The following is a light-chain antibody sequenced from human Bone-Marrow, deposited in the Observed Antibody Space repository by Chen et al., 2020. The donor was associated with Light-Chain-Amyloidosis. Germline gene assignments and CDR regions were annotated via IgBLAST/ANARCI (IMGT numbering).Light chain of an antibody. J-gene: IGLJ2*01. V-gene: IGLV3-25*03. Sequence: SYELTQPPSVSVSPGQTARITCSGDDLPPKYAYGYQQKPGQAPVLVIHRDTERPSGISERCPVSSSGTTAKLTSSGVHAEDEDDYHCEAADRSGTYEVIFGGGAKLTVL. CDR2: RDT. CDR3: EAADRSGTYEVI. CDR1: DLPPKY.